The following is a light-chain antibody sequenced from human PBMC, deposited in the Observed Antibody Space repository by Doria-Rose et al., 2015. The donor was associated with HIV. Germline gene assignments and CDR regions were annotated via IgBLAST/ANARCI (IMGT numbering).Light chain of an antibody. V-gene: IGKV3-20*01. CDR3: HQYGTSWT. CDR1: QSFSSTY. Sequence: TQSPGTLSLSPGERATLSCRASQSFSSTYLAWYQQKPGQAPSPLIYDGSTRATGIPDRFRASGSGTDFTLTINRLEPEDFALYYCHQYGTSWTFGQGTKVEI. CDR2: DGS. J-gene: IGKJ1*01.